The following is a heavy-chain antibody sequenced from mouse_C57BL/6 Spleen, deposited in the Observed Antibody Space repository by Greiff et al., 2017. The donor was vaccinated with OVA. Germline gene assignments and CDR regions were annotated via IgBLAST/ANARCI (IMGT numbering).Heavy chain of an antibody. V-gene: IGHV5-6*01. CDR3: AALYDDDDWYFDV. CDR2: ISSGGSYT. CDR1: GFTFISYG. J-gene: IGHJ1*03. D-gene: IGHD2-4*01. Sequence: EVQLQQSGGDLVKPGGSLKLSCAASGFTFISYGMSWVRQTQAKRLEWVATISSGGSYTSYPDSVKGRFTISSANAKNSLDLQMSRLKAEYTAMYYCAALYDDDDWYFDVWGTGTTVTVSS.